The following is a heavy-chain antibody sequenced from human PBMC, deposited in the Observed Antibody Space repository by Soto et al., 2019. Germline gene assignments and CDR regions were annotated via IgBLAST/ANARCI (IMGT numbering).Heavy chain of an antibody. Sequence: GASVKVSCKASGGTFSSDAVSWVRQAPGQGLEWMGGLIPILGITHYAQKFQGRVTITADESTNTAYMELSSLRSDDTAVYYCARASGYVSGWYHDYWGQGTRVTVSS. CDR2: LIPILGIT. J-gene: IGHJ4*02. CDR3: ARASGYVSGWYHDY. D-gene: IGHD6-19*01. CDR1: GGTFSSDA. V-gene: IGHV1-69*10.